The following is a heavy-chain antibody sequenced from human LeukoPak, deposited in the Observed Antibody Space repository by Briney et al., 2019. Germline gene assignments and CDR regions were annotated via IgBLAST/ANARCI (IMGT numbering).Heavy chain of an antibody. CDR1: GFTFTSHW. D-gene: IGHD1-26*01. Sequence: GGSLRLSCTASGFTFTSHWTTWVRQAPGKGLEWVANVKQDGSEKNYVDSVKGRFTISRDNANNSLSLQMNSLTVEDTAVYYCARVKDGGTLDQWGQGTLVTVSS. CDR3: ARVKDGGTLDQ. J-gene: IGHJ4*02. V-gene: IGHV3-7*03. CDR2: VKQDGSEK.